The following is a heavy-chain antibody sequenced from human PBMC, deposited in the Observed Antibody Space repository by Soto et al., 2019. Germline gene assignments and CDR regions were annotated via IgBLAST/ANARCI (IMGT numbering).Heavy chain of an antibody. Sequence: QVQLVESGGGVVQPGRSLRLSCAASGFTFSSYAMHWVRQAPGKGLGWVAVISYDGSNKYYADSVKGRFTISRDNSKNTLYLQMNSLRAEDTAVYYCAKPGEPQRPLDYWGQGTLVTVSS. V-gene: IGHV3-30-3*01. CDR1: GFTFSSYA. J-gene: IGHJ4*02. D-gene: IGHD3-10*01. CDR3: AKPGEPQRPLDY. CDR2: ISYDGSNK.